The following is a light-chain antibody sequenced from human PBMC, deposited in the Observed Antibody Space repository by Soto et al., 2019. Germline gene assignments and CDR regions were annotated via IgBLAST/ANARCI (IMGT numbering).Light chain of an antibody. CDR1: NSDVGSYDL. J-gene: IGLJ3*02. CDR2: EVN. Sequence: QSALTQPASVSGSPGQSITISCTGTNSDVGSYDLVSWYQQHPGKAPKLMIYEVNKRPSGVSDRFSASKSGNTASLTISGLQAEDEADYYCCSFAGSSTLVFGGGTKVTVL. V-gene: IGLV2-23*02. CDR3: CSFAGSSTLV.